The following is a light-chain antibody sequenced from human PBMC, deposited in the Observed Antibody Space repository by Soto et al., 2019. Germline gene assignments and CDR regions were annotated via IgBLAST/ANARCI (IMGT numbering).Light chain of an antibody. Sequence: QSVLTQPPSASGTPGQRVTISCSGSSSNIGSNTVNWYQQLPGTAPKLLIYSNNQRPSGVADRFSGSKSDASASLAISGVQSEDEDDYYCAAWDDSMNVVFGGGTKLTVL. CDR3: AAWDDSMNVV. CDR2: SNN. J-gene: IGLJ2*01. V-gene: IGLV1-44*01. CDR1: SSNIGSNT.